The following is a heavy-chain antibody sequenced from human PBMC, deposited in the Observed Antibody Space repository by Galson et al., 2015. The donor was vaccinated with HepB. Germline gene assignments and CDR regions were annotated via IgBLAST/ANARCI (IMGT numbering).Heavy chain of an antibody. CDR2: ISAYNGNT. D-gene: IGHD3-3*01. CDR3: ARDVLRFLEWLPEPNFDY. V-gene: IGHV1-18*04. Sequence: SVKVSCKASGYTFTSYGISWVRQAPGQGLEWMGWISAYNGNTNYAQKLQGRVTMTTDTSTSTAYMELRSLRSDDTAVYYCARDVLRFLEWLPEPNFDYWGQGTLVTVSS. CDR1: GYTFTSYG. J-gene: IGHJ4*02.